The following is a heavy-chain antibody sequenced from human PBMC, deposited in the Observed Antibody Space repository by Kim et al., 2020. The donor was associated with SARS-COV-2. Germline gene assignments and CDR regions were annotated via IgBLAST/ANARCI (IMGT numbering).Heavy chain of an antibody. Sequence: PPLKSRVTISVDTSKNPFSLKLSSVAAADTAVYYCARGGVVPAAKNWFDPWGQGTLVTVSS. CDR3: ARGGVVPAAKNWFDP. J-gene: IGHJ5*02. V-gene: IGHV4-34*01. D-gene: IGHD2-2*01.